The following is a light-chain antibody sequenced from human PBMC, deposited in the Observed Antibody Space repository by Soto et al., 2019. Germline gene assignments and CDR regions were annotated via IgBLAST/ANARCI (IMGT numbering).Light chain of an antibody. J-gene: IGKJ4*01. CDR3: QKYDSAPSLT. CDR2: AAS. V-gene: IGKV1-27*01. Sequence: DIQMTQSPSSLSASVGDRVTVTCRASQGISSYLAWYQQKPGKVPKLLIYAASTLQPGVPSRFSGSGSGTDFTLTISILQPEDVATYYCQKYDSAPSLTFGGGTKVEIK. CDR1: QGISSY.